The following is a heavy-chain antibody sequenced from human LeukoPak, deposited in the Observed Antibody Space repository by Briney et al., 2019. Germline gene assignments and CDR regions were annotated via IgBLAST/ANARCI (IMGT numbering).Heavy chain of an antibody. Sequence: SVKVSCKASGGTFSSYAISWVRQAPGQGLEWMGGIIPIFGTANYAQKFQGRVTITADESTSTAYMELSSLRSEDTAVYYCAFDSSGYYFLLGDYWGQGTLVTVSS. J-gene: IGHJ4*02. CDR2: IIPIFGTA. CDR3: AFDSSGYYFLLGDY. V-gene: IGHV1-69*01. CDR1: GGTFSSYA. D-gene: IGHD3-22*01.